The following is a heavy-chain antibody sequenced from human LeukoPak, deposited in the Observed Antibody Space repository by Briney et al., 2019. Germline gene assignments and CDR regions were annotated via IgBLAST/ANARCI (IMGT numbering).Heavy chain of an antibody. V-gene: IGHV3-9*01. Sequence: PGRSLRLSCAAFGFTFYDYAMHWVRQAPGKGLEWVSGISWNSGSIGYADSVKGRFTISRDNAKNSLYLQMNSLRAEDTALYYCAKESMVRGVMYYYYYMDVWGKGTTVTISS. D-gene: IGHD3-10*01. CDR3: AKESMVRGVMYYYYYMDV. J-gene: IGHJ6*03. CDR1: GFTFYDYA. CDR2: ISWNSGSI.